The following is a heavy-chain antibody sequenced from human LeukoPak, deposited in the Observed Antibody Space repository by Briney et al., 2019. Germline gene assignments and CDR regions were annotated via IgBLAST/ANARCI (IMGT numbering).Heavy chain of an antibody. CDR2: IIPIFGTA. D-gene: IGHD3-9*01. V-gene: IGHV1-69*06. CDR1: GGTFSSYA. J-gene: IGHJ4*02. CDR3: ALDELRYFDWLFRGVY. Sequence: ASVKVSCNASGGTFSSYAISWVRQAPGQGLEWMGGIIPIFGTANYAQKFQGRVTITADKSTSTAYMELSSLRSEDTAVYYCALDELRYFDWLFRGVYWGQGTLVTVSS.